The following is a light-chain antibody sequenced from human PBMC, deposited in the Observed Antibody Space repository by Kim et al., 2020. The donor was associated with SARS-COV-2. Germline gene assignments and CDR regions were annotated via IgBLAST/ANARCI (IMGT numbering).Light chain of an antibody. CDR2: GNS. CDR1: SANIGAGYD. V-gene: IGLV1-40*01. Sequence: QTVTITCTGSSANIGAGYDVHWYQQLPGTGPKLLLYGNSNRPSGVPDRFSGSKSGTSASLALTGLQAEDEADYYCQSYDSSLSGGVFGGGTQLTVL. J-gene: IGLJ3*02. CDR3: QSYDSSLSGGV.